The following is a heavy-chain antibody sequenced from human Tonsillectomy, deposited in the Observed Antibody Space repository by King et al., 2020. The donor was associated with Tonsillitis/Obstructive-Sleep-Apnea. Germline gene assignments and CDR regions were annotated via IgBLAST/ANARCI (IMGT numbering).Heavy chain of an antibody. V-gene: IGHV3-11*05. CDR2: ISSSGSFT. D-gene: IGHD4-17*01. J-gene: IGHJ6*03. CDR1: GFTFRDYY. Sequence: VQLVESGGGLVKPGGSLRLSCAASGFTFRDYYLSWIRQAPGTGLEWISYISSSGSFTNYADSVKGRFTISRDNAMEALYLQMNSLRADDTAIYYCARHSTVTTWGFYYYMDVWGKGTTVTVSS. CDR3: ARHSTVTTWGFYYYMDV.